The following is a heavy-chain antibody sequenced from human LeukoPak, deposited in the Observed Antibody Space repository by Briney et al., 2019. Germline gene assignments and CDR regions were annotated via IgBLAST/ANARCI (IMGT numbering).Heavy chain of an antibody. CDR2: IYHSGST. Sequence: SQTLSLTCAVSGGSISSGGYSWSWIRQPPGKGLEWIGYIYHSGSTYYNPSLKSRVTISVDRSKNQFSLKLSSVNAADTAVYYCARQYYDILTGYRYGMDAWGQGTTVTVSS. J-gene: IGHJ6*02. V-gene: IGHV4-30-2*01. CDR1: GGSISSGGYS. CDR3: ARQYYDILTGYRYGMDA. D-gene: IGHD3-9*01.